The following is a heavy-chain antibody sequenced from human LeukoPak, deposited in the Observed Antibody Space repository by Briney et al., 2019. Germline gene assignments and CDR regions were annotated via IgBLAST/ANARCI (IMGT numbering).Heavy chain of an antibody. D-gene: IGHD3-22*01. Sequence: SETLSLTCTVSGGSISSYYWSWLRQPPGKGLEWIGYIYYSGSTNYNPSLKSRVTISVDTSKNQFSLKLSSVTAADTAVYYCARLNYYDSSGYYYPWIDYWGQGTLVTVSS. CDR2: IYYSGST. J-gene: IGHJ4*02. CDR1: GGSISSYY. CDR3: ARLNYYDSSGYYYPWIDY. V-gene: IGHV4-59*01.